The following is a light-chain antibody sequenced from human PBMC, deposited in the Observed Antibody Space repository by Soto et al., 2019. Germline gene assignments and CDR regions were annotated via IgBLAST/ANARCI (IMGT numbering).Light chain of an antibody. CDR1: SSDIGAYNY. CDR3: SSFTTSSTYV. V-gene: IGLV2-14*01. CDR2: EVN. Sequence: QSVLTQPASVSGSPGQSITISCTGTSSDIGAYNYVSWYQQYPDRAPKLMIYEVNNRPSGVSNRFSGSKSGNTASLTISGLQAEDEADYYCSSFTTSSTYVVGAGTKVTVL. J-gene: IGLJ1*01.